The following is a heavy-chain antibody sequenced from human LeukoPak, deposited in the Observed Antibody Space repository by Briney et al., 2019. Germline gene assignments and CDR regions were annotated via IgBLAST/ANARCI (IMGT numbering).Heavy chain of an antibody. CDR3: ARTPGLVPEFDY. D-gene: IGHD1-14*01. J-gene: IGHJ4*02. CDR1: GFTFSSYS. Sequence: GGSLRLSCAASGFTFSSYSMNWVRQAPGKGLEWVSSISSSSSYIYYADSVKGRFTISRDNAKNSLYLQMNSLRAEDTAVYYCARTPGLVPEFDYWGQGTLATVSS. CDR2: ISSSSSYI. V-gene: IGHV3-21*01.